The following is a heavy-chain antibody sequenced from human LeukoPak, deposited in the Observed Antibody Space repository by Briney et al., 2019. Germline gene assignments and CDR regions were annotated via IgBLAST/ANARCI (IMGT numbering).Heavy chain of an antibody. J-gene: IGHJ4*02. CDR1: GYSFTTYW. CDR3: ARQNDFRLDY. V-gene: IGHV5-51*01. D-gene: IGHD3-3*01. Sequence: GESLKISCKGSGYSFTTYWIGWVRQMPGKGLEWMGIIYPGDSDTRYSPSLQGQVTISVDTSIGTAYLQWSSLKASDTAIYYCARQNDFRLDYWGQGTLVTVSS. CDR2: IYPGDSDT.